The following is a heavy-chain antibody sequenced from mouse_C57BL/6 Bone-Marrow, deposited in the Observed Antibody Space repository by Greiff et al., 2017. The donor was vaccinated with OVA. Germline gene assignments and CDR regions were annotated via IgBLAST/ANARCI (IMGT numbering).Heavy chain of an antibody. CDR3: ARGGFRLDYYSYWYFDV. J-gene: IGHJ1*03. Sequence: QVQLQQSDAELVKPGASVKISCKVSGYTFTDHTIHWMKQRPEQGLEWIGYIYPRDGSTKYNEKFKGKATLTADKSSSTAYLQLNSLTSEDSAVYFCARGGFRLDYYSYWYFDVWGTGTTVTVSS. V-gene: IGHV1-78*01. CDR2: IYPRDGST. CDR1: GYTFTDHT. D-gene: IGHD1-1*01.